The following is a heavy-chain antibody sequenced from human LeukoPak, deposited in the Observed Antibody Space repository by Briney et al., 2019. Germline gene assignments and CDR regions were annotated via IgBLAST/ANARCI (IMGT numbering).Heavy chain of an antibody. CDR1: GYTFTSYY. J-gene: IGHJ6*03. V-gene: IGHV1-46*01. CDR2: INPSGGST. D-gene: IGHD4-23*01. Sequence: ASVKVSCKASGYTFTSYYMHWVRQAPGQGLEWVGIINPSGGSTSYAQKFQGRVTMTRDTSTSTVYMELSSLRSEDTAVYYCARASKVVTFHSYYMDVWGKGTTVTVSS. CDR3: ARASKVVTFHSYYMDV.